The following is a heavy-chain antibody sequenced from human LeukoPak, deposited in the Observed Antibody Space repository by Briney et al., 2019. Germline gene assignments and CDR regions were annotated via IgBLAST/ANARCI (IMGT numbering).Heavy chain of an antibody. J-gene: IGHJ4*02. CDR2: ISWNSGSI. V-gene: IGHV3-9*01. D-gene: IGHD6-19*01. CDR1: GFTFDDYA. Sequence: GGSLRLSCAASGFTFDDYAMHWVRQAPGKGLEWVSGISWNSGSIGYADSVKGRFTISRDNAKNSLYLQMNSLRAEDTALYYCAKASGIAVAGSGNYWGQGTLVTVSS. CDR3: AKASGIAVAGSGNY.